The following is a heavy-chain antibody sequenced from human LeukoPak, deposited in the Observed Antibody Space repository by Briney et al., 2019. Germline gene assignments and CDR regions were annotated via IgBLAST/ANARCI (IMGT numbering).Heavy chain of an antibody. Sequence: SETLSLTCTVSGGSINNFYWTWIRHRPGKGLEWIGYVSYSGKTDYNPSLKSRVTISVETSKSQFFLKLTSVTAADTAMYYCARDIGITVFGVVTHDALDIWGQGTMVTVSS. V-gene: IGHV4-59*01. D-gene: IGHD3-3*01. CDR2: VSYSGKT. CDR1: GGSINNFY. CDR3: ARDIGITVFGVVTHDALDI. J-gene: IGHJ3*02.